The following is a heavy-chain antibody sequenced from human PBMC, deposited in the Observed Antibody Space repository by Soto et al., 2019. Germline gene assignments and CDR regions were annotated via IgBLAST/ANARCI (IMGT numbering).Heavy chain of an antibody. CDR2: IHYRGTT. CDR1: GGSITGAYY. V-gene: IGHV4-31*03. J-gene: IGHJ6*02. CDR3: ARVRDSFGLDV. D-gene: IGHD2-15*01. Sequence: PSETLSLTCNVSGGSITGAYYWNWIRQHPGKGLEWIGSIHYRGTTDYNPSLKSRITISLDRSKNQFALKLSSVTAADTAVYYCARVRDSFGLDVWGQGTTVT.